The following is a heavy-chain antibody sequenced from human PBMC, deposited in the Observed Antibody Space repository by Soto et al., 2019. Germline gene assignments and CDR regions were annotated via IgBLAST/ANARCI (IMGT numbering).Heavy chain of an antibody. CDR1: GYTFTSYA. Sequence: GASVKVSCKASGYTFTSYAMHWVRQAPGQGLEWMGGIIPIFGTANYAQKFQGRVTITADESTSTAYMELSSLRAEDTAVYYCARDRRAGSYFDYWGQGTLVTVSS. V-gene: IGHV1-69*13. D-gene: IGHD1-26*01. J-gene: IGHJ4*02. CDR3: ARDRRAGSYFDY. CDR2: IIPIFGTA.